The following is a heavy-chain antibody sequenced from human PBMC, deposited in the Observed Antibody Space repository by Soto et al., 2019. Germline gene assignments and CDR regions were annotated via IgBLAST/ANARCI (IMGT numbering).Heavy chain of an antibody. CDR3: AKDLRTTISDYGMDV. CDR1: GFTFGSHG. D-gene: IGHD2-21*01. J-gene: IGHJ6*02. V-gene: IGHV3-30*18. Sequence: QVQLVESGGGVVQPGGSLRLTCVASGFTFGSHGMHWVRQAPGQGLEGVAVISYDETKEYYVDSVKGRFTISRDNSKSTLYLQMNRLRPEDTAVYKCAKDLRTTISDYGMDVWGQGTTVTVSS. CDR2: ISYDETKE.